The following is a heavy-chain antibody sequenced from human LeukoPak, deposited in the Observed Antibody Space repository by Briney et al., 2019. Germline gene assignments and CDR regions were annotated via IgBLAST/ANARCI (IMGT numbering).Heavy chain of an antibody. Sequence: PGGSLRLSCAASGFTFSSYGMHWVRQAPGKGLEWVACIRYDGSNKYYAYSVKGRFTISRDNSKNTLYLQMNSLGAEGTAVDYCAKARAGSTSPHSLGYWGQGTLVTVSS. V-gene: IGHV3-30*02. J-gene: IGHJ4*02. CDR1: GFTFSSYG. CDR3: AKARAGSTSPHSLGY. D-gene: IGHD6-13*01. CDR2: IRYDGSNK.